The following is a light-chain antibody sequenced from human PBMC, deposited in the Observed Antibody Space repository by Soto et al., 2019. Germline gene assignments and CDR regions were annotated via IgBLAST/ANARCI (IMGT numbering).Light chain of an antibody. CDR2: GAS. Sequence: DIQMTQSPSTLSASVGDRVTITCRASQSISTWLAGYQQKPGKAPKLLIYGASTLQSGVPSRLSGSGSGTEFTLTITSLEPDDFATYYCQQYNSYDMWSFCQGPTGDVK. J-gene: IGKJ1*01. CDR1: QSISTW. V-gene: IGKV1-5*01. CDR3: QQYNSYDMWS.